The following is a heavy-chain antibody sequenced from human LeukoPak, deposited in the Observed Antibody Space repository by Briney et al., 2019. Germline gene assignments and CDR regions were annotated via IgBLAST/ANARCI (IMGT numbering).Heavy chain of an antibody. D-gene: IGHD6-13*01. J-gene: IGHJ6*03. V-gene: IGHV3-21*01. CDR2: ISSSSSLI. CDR1: GFTFSYYS. Sequence: GGSLRLSCAASGFTFSYYSMKWVRQAPGRGLKRVSCISSSSSLIFYSDSVRGRFTISRDNAKNLLYLHMNSLRVEDTAVYYCAKADRGDYSSSPVPYYNYYMNVLGKGTTVTVSS. CDR3: AKADRGDYSSSPVPYYNYYMNV.